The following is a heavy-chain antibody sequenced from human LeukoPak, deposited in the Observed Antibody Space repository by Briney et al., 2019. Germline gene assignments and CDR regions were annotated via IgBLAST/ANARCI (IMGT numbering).Heavy chain of an antibody. CDR2: ISSSGSTI. J-gene: IGHJ6*02. CDR1: GFTFSDYY. V-gene: IGHV3-11*01. D-gene: IGHD5-12*01. Sequence: GGSLRLSCAASGFTFSDYYMSWIRQAPGKGLESVSYISSSGSTIYYADSVKGRFTISRDNAKNSLYLQMNSLRAEDTAVYYCARAWGGYGDTDYYYYGMDVWGQGTTVTVSS. CDR3: ARAWGGYGDTDYYYYGMDV.